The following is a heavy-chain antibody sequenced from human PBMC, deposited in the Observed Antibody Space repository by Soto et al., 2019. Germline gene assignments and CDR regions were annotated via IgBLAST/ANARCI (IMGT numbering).Heavy chain of an antibody. CDR2: IYYTGST. CDR1: GGSISSGGYY. D-gene: IGHD4-17*01. V-gene: IGHV4-31*03. CDR3: ASTMTTVVATFDY. J-gene: IGHJ4*02. Sequence: QVQLQESGPGLVKTSQTLSLTCTVSGGSISSGGYYWSWIRQHPGKGLEWIGYIYYTGSTYYNPSLKSRVTISVGTSKNQFSLKLSSVTAADTAVYYCASTMTTVVATFDYWGQGTLVTVSS.